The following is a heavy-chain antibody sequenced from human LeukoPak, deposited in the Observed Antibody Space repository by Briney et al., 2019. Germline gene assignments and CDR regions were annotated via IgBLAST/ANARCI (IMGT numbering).Heavy chain of an antibody. Sequence: ASVTVSCTASGYTFTSYYMHWVRQAPGQGLEWMGIINPSGGSTSYAQKFQGRVTMTRDTSTSTVYMELSSLRSEDTAVYYCARAPPGATTDFDYWGQGTLVTVSS. J-gene: IGHJ4*02. V-gene: IGHV1-46*01. CDR2: INPSGGST. D-gene: IGHD1-26*01. CDR1: GYTFTSYY. CDR3: ARAPPGATTDFDY.